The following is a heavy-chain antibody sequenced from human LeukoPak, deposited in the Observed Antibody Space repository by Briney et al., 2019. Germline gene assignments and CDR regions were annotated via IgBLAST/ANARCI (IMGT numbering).Heavy chain of an antibody. V-gene: IGHV4-34*01. Sequence: SETLSLTCAVYGGSFSGYYWSWIRQPPGKGLEWIGEINHSGSTNYNPSLKSRVTISVDTSKNQFSLKLSSVTAADTAVYYCARAARSSSRFHFDYWRQGTLVTVSS. J-gene: IGHJ4*02. CDR1: GGSFSGYY. CDR2: INHSGST. D-gene: IGHD6-6*01. CDR3: ARAARSSSRFHFDY.